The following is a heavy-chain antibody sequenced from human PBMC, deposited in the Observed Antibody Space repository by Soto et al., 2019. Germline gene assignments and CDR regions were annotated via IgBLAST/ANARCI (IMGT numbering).Heavy chain of an antibody. V-gene: IGHV4-34*01. CDR1: GGSFSGYY. D-gene: IGHD6-6*01. CDR3: ARENNSSSNYYYYDGMDV. J-gene: IGHJ6*02. Sequence: SETLSLTCAVYGGSFSGYYWSWIRQPPGKGLEWIGEINHSGSTNYNPSLKSRVTISVDTSKNQFSLQLNSVTPEDTAVYYCARENNSSSNYYYYDGMDVWGQGTTVTVSS. CDR2: INHSGST.